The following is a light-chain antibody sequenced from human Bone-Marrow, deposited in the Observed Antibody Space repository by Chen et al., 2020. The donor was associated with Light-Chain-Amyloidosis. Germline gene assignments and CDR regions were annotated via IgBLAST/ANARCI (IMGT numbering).Light chain of an antibody. Sequence: EIVLTQSPATLSLSPGERATLSCRASQSVSSYLAWYQQKPGQAPRLLIYDASNRATGIPARFSGSGSGTDFTLTISSLEPEEFAVDYCQQRSNWPRRTFGQGTKVEIK. V-gene: IGKV3-11*01. J-gene: IGKJ1*01. CDR1: QSVSSY. CDR2: DAS. CDR3: QQRSNWPRRT.